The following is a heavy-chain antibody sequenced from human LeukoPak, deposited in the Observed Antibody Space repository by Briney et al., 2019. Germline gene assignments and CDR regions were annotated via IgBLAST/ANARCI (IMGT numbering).Heavy chain of an antibody. CDR3: VRDFRSADY. V-gene: IGHV3-74*01. J-gene: IGHJ4*02. CDR2: ICPDGTVT. CDR1: GFSFSTYC. Sequence: GGSLRLSCAASGFSFSTYCMHWVRQAPGKGPMWVSRICPDGTVTNYADSVKARFSISRDNASNTVYLQMNSLRAEDTAVYYCVRDFRSADYWGQGTLVTVSS.